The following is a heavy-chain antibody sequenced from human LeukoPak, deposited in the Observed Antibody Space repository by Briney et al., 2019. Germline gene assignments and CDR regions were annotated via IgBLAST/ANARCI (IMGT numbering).Heavy chain of an antibody. CDR3: AKDTSGSYEGVDY. CDR1: GFTFDDYA. CDR2: ISWNSGSI. J-gene: IGHJ4*02. V-gene: IGHV3-9*01. D-gene: IGHD1-26*01. Sequence: PGGSLRLSCAASGFTFDDYAMHWVRQAPGKGLEWVSGISWNSGSIGYADSVKGRFTISRDNAKNSLYLQMNSLRAEDTALYYCAKDTSGSYEGVDYWGQGTLVTVSS.